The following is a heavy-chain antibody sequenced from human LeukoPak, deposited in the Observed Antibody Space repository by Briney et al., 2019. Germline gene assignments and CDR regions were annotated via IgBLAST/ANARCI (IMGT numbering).Heavy chain of an antibody. CDR1: GGSFSGYY. D-gene: IGHD4-11*01. Sequence: PSETLSLTCAVYGGSFSGYYWSWIRQPPGKGLEWIGEINHSGSTNYNPSLKSRVTISVDTSKNQFSLKLSSVTAADTAVYYCARRPTVSWFDPWGQGTLVTVSS. CDR2: INHSGST. J-gene: IGHJ5*02. CDR3: ARRPTVSWFDP. V-gene: IGHV4-34*01.